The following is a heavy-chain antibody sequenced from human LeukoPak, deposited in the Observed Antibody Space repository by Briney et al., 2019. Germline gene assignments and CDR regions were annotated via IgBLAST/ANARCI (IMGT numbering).Heavy chain of an antibody. CDR3: APGYCSGGSCYSRAEYFQH. CDR1: GGSISSYY. V-gene: IGHV4-59*12. J-gene: IGHJ1*01. Sequence: SETLSLTCTVSGGSISSYYWSWIRQPPGKGLEWIGYIYYSGSTNYNPSLKSRVTISVDKSKNHFSLKLSSVTAADTAVYYCAPGYCSGGSCYSRAEYFQHWGQGTLVTVAS. CDR2: IYYSGST. D-gene: IGHD2-15*01.